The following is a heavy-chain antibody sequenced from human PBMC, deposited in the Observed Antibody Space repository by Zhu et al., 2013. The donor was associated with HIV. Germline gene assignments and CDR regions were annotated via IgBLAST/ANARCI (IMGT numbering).Heavy chain of an antibody. J-gene: IGHJ5*02. Sequence: QVQLVQSGAEVKKPGASVKVSCKASGYTFTGYYMHWVRQAPGQGLEWMGWINPNSGGTNYAQKFQGRVTMTRDTSISTAYMELSRLRSDGTAVYYCARGPAMVRGGPRFDPWGQGNPWSPSPQ. CDR1: GYTFTGYY. D-gene: IGHD3-10*01. CDR3: ARGPAMVRGGPRFDP. V-gene: IGHV1-2*02. CDR2: INPNSGGT.